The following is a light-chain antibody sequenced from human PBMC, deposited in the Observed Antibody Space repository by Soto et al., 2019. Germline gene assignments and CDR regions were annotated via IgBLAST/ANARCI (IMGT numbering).Light chain of an antibody. J-gene: IGKJ3*01. CDR1: QSISSW. CDR3: QQYNSYSLT. Sequence: DIPMTQSPSTLSASVGDRVTITCRASQSISSWLAWYQQKPGKAPKLLIYKASSSESGVPSRFSGSGSGTEFTLTINSLQPDDFATYYCQQYNSYSLTFGPGTKVDIK. CDR2: KAS. V-gene: IGKV1-5*03.